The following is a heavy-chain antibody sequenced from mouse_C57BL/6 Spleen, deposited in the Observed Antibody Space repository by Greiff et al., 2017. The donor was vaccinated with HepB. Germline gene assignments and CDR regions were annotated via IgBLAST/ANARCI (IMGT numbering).Heavy chain of an antibody. V-gene: IGHV5-17*01. CDR1: GFTFSDYG. D-gene: IGHD2-3*01. CDR3: ARGGYSPFAY. Sequence: EVKLVESGGGLVKPGGSLKLSCAASGFTFSDYGMHWVRQAPEKGLEWVAYISSGSSTIYYADTVKGRFTISRDNAKNTLFLQMTSLRSEDTAMYYCARGGYSPFAYWGQGTLVTVSA. J-gene: IGHJ3*01. CDR2: ISSGSSTI.